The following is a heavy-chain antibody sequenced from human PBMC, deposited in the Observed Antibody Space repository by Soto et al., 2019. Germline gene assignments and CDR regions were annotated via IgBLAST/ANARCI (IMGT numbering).Heavy chain of an antibody. CDR2: ISSSSSTI. Sequence: GGSLRLSCAASGFTFSSYSMNWVRQAPGKGLEWVSYISSSSSTIYYADSVKGRFTISRDNAKNSLYLQMNSLRAEDTAVYYCARDELAANTAMVTYFDYWGQGTLVTVSS. V-gene: IGHV3-48*01. J-gene: IGHJ4*02. CDR1: GFTFSSYS. D-gene: IGHD5-18*01. CDR3: ARDELAANTAMVTYFDY.